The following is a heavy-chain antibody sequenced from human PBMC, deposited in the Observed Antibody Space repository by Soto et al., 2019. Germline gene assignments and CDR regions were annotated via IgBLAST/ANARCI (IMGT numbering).Heavy chain of an antibody. D-gene: IGHD1-7*01. V-gene: IGHV3-23*01. J-gene: IGHJ4*02. Sequence: LRLSCAASGFTFSSYGMTWVRQAPGKGLEWVSFSSATGAGTYYADSVKGRFTISRDNSKNTLYLQMASLRADDTAVYYCAKDRRAGGNYGFYSDFWGQGALVTVSS. CDR3: AKDRRAGGNYGFYSDF. CDR2: SSATGAGT. CDR1: GFTFSSYG.